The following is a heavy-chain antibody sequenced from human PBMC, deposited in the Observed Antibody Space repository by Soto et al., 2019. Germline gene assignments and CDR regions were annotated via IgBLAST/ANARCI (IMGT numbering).Heavy chain of an antibody. CDR2: INPADSGI. D-gene: IGHD2-21*02. CDR3: ARGGDYYYYYGMDV. J-gene: IGHJ6*02. V-gene: IGHV5-51*01. CDR1: GYSFTSNW. Sequence: PGESLKISCEASGYSFTSNWIGWVRQMPGKGLEWMGIINPADSGIKYSPSFQGQVTISADKSISTAYLQWSSLKAWDTAMYYCARGGDYYYYYGMDVWGQGTTVTVSS.